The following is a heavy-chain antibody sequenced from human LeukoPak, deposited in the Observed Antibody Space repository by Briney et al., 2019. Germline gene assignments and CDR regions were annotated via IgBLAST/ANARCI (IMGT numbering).Heavy chain of an antibody. CDR3: AKDQQLAPAY. V-gene: IGHV3-30*18. CDR1: GFTFTTYG. CDR2: ISYDGTYK. J-gene: IGHJ4*02. D-gene: IGHD6-13*01. Sequence: GGSLRLSCAASGFTFTTYGMHWVRQAPGKGLEWVAIISYDGTYKYYVDSVKGRFTISRDNSKNTLYLQMNSLRAEDTAVYYCAKDQQLAPAYWGQGTLVTVSS.